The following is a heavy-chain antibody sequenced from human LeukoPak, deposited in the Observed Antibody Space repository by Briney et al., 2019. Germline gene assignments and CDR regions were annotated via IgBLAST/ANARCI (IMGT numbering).Heavy chain of an antibody. Sequence: PGGSLRLSCAASGFTFSSYSMNWVRQAPGKGLEWVSYISSSSSTIYYADSVKGRFTISRDNAKNSPYLQMNSLRAEDTAVYYCARFSKDAFDYWGQGTLVTVSS. CDR2: ISSSSSTI. J-gene: IGHJ4*02. D-gene: IGHD4-11*01. CDR3: ARFSKDAFDY. V-gene: IGHV3-48*01. CDR1: GFTFSSYS.